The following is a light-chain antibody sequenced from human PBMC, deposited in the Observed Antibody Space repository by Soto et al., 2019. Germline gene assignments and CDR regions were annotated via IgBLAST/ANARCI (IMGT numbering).Light chain of an antibody. CDR1: QGISNY. J-gene: IGKJ4*01. V-gene: IGKV1-27*01. CDR3: QKYNSAPLT. CDR2: ASS. Sequence: IHITQSPATLSGSVGDRVTITCRASQGISNYLAWYQQKPGKVPKLLIYASSALQSAVPSRFSGSGSGTAFTLTISSLQPEDVATYYCQKYNSAPLTFGGGITVDIK.